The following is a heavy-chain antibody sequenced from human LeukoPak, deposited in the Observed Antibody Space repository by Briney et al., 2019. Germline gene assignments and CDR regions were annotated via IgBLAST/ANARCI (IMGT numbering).Heavy chain of an antibody. J-gene: IGHJ6*03. CDR2: IYSAGST. CDR3: ARDMDRYYMDV. Sequence: GGSLRLTCAASGFTVSSNYMSWVRQAPGKGLEWVSVIYSAGSTYYADSVKGRFTISRDNAKNSLYLQMNSLRAEDTAVYYCARDMDRYYMDVWGKGTTVTVSS. V-gene: IGHV3-53*01. D-gene: IGHD3-10*01. CDR1: GFTVSSNY.